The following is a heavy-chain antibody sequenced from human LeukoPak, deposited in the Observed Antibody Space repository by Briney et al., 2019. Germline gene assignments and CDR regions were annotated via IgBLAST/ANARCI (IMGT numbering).Heavy chain of an antibody. CDR1: GFTFSSYA. J-gene: IGHJ4*02. Sequence: GGSLRLSCAASGFTFSSYAMSWVRQAPGKGLEWDSAISGSGGSTYYADSVKGRFTISRDNSKNTLYLQMNSLRAEDTAVYYCAKCELGYDYGAYWGQGTLVTVSS. V-gene: IGHV3-23*01. D-gene: IGHD2-2*01. CDR3: AKCELGYDYGAY. CDR2: ISGSGGST.